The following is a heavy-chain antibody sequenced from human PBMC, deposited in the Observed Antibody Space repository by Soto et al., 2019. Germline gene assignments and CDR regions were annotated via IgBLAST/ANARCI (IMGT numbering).Heavy chain of an antibody. CDR3: ASSETYYYVMDG. J-gene: IGHJ6*02. CDR1: GGSFSGYY. Sequence: SETLSLTCAVYGGSFSGYYWSWIRQPPGKGLEWIGEINHSGSTNYNPSLKSRVTISVDTSKNQFSLKLSSVTAADTAVYYCASSETYYYVMDGCGQGTTVTVSS. V-gene: IGHV4-34*01. CDR2: INHSGST.